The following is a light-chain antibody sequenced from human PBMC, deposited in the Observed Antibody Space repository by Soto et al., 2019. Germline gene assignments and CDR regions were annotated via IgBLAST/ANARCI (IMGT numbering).Light chain of an antibody. Sequence: PGERATLTCRASHSVSSFLAWYQQKPGQAPSLLIYASSNRAAGIPSRFSGSGSGTDFTLTISRLEPEDFAVYFCQQYYTSPRTFGQGTKVDIK. CDR1: HSVSSF. CDR2: ASS. V-gene: IGKV3-20*01. J-gene: IGKJ1*01. CDR3: QQYYTSPRT.